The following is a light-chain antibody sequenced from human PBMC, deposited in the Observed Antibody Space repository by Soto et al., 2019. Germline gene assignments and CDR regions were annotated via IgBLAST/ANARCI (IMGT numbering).Light chain of an antibody. CDR3: QHYGSSRT. Sequence: EIVLTQSPGTLSLSPGERATLSCRASQSVSSSYLAWYQQKPGQAPRLLIYGASSRATGIPDRFSGSSSGTDITLTISRQPHEVFAVYYCQHYGSSRTFGQGTKVEIK. CDR1: QSVSSSY. J-gene: IGKJ1*01. CDR2: GAS. V-gene: IGKV3-20*01.